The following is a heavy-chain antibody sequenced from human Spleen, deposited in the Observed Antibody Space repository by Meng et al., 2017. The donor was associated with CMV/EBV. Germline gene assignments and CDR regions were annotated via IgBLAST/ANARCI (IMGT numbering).Heavy chain of an antibody. Sequence: SGGSVTTNNWWNWVRQAPGKGLEWIGNIIHSGTTYYNPSLKSRVTISVDKYKNQFSLEVDSVTAADTAVYYCARESGSYLTYYFDYWGQGALVTVSS. CDR2: IIHSGTT. V-gene: IGHV4-4*02. D-gene: IGHD1-26*01. CDR3: ARESGSYLTYYFDY. J-gene: IGHJ4*02. CDR1: GGSVTTNNW.